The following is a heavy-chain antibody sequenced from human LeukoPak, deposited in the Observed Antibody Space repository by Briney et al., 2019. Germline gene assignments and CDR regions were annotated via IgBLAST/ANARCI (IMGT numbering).Heavy chain of an antibody. Sequence: PGGSLRLSCAASGFTFSNYGMHWVRQAPGKGLEWVAVIWYDGMKNYNGDSVKGRFTISRDNSKNTLYLQMTSLRVEDTAVYYCARDWASYYGTSGYYFDYWGQGTLVTVPS. D-gene: IGHD3-22*01. CDR3: ARDWASYYGTSGYYFDY. V-gene: IGHV3-33*01. CDR1: GFTFSNYG. J-gene: IGHJ4*02. CDR2: IWYDGMKN.